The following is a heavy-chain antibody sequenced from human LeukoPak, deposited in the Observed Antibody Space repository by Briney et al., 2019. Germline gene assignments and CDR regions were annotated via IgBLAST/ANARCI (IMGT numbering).Heavy chain of an antibody. J-gene: IGHJ3*02. CDR3: ARGWNTTPRSGFDI. CDR2: ISSNGHDT. Sequence: GGSLRLSCSASGFTFSVHVIHWVRQAPGRGLEFVSAISSNGHDTYYADSVKGRFTISRDNVKNTLFLQMNSLGAEDTALYYCARGWNTTPRSGFDIWGLGTMVTVSS. CDR1: GFTFSVHV. D-gene: IGHD1/OR15-1a*01. V-gene: IGHV3-64*04.